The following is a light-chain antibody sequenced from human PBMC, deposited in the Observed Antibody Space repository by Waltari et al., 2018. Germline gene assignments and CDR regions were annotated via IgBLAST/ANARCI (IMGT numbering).Light chain of an antibody. J-gene: IGLJ3*02. Sequence: QSVLTQPPSVSGAPGQRVTISCTGSGSNIAAGYDAHWYQQLPRAAPKLLIYGSTSRPLGVPARFFGSTSGTSASLAITGLQAEDEADYYCQSYDTSLSVVFGGGTKLTVL. CDR3: QSYDTSLSVV. V-gene: IGLV1-40*01. CDR2: GST. CDR1: GSNIAAGYD.